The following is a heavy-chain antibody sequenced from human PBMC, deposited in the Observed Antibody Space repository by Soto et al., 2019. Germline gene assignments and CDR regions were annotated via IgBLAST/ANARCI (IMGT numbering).Heavy chain of an antibody. D-gene: IGHD3-3*01. CDR3: AKGAYDFWSGYTTRYYYYMDV. Sequence: GGSLRLSCAASGFTFSSYAMSWVRQAPGKGLEWVSAISGSGGSTYYADSVKGRFTISRDNSKNTLYLQMNSLRAEDTAVYYCAKGAYDFWSGYTTRYYYYMDVWGKGTTVTVSS. V-gene: IGHV3-23*01. CDR2: ISGSGGST. J-gene: IGHJ6*03. CDR1: GFTFSSYA.